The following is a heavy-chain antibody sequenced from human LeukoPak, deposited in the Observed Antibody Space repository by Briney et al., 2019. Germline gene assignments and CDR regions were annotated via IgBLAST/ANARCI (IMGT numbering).Heavy chain of an antibody. J-gene: IGHJ4*02. CDR1: GFTFSSSA. CDR3: ARPMGDY. V-gene: IGHV3-23*01. Sequence: GGSLRLSCAASGFTFSSSAMNWVRQAPGKGLEWVSTISISGDDTYYAESVKGRFTISRDNSKNTLYLRMNSLRAEDTAVYYCARPMGDYWGQGTLVTVSS. D-gene: IGHD3-10*01. CDR2: ISISGDDT.